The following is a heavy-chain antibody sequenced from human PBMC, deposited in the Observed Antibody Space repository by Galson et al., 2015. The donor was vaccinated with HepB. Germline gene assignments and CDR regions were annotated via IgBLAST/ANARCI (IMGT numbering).Heavy chain of an antibody. CDR3: AKDPTGVQGVFDY. Sequence: SLRLSCAASGFTFSSYAMSWVRQAPGKGLEWVSAISGSGGSTYYADSVKGRFTISRDNSKNTLYLQMNSLRAEDTAVYYCAKDPTGVQGVFDYWGQGTLVTVSS. D-gene: IGHD3-10*01. V-gene: IGHV3-23*01. CDR1: GFTFSSYA. CDR2: ISGSGGST. J-gene: IGHJ4*02.